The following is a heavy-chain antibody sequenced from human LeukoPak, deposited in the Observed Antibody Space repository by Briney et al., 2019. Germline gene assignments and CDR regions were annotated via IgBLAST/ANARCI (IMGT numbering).Heavy chain of an antibody. CDR3: AKRDFDY. V-gene: IGHV3-30*18. CDR2: ISYDGSDK. Sequence: GGSLRLSCAASGFTFSSYGTHWVRQAPGKGLEWVAVISYDGSDKYYADSVKGRFTISRDNSKNTLYLQMNSLRAEDTAVYYCAKRDFDYWGQGTLVTVSS. J-gene: IGHJ4*02. CDR1: GFTFSSYG.